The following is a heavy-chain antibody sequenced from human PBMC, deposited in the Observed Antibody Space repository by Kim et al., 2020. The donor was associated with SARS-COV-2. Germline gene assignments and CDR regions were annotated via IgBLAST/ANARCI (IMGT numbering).Heavy chain of an antibody. D-gene: IGHD2-2*01. CDR1: GFTFSSYG. Sequence: GGSLRLSCAASGFTFSSYGMHWVRQAPGKGLEWVAVISYDGSNKYYADSVKGRFTISRDNSNNTLYLQMNSLRAEDTAVYYCAKHDSIVVVPAADYYYGMDVWGQGTTVTVSS. J-gene: IGHJ6*02. CDR3: AKHDSIVVVPAADYYYGMDV. V-gene: IGHV3-30*18. CDR2: ISYDGSNK.